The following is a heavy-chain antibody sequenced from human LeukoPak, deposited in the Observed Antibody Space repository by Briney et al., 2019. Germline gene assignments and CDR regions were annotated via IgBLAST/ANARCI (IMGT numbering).Heavy chain of an antibody. CDR2: INHSGST. J-gene: IGHJ5*02. CDR1: GGSISSYY. CDR3: ARAPYVYSSSWYWFDP. V-gene: IGHV4-34*01. Sequence: PSETLSLTCTVSGGSISSYYWSWIRQPPGKGLEWIGEINHSGSTNYNPSLKSRVTISVDTSKNQFSLKLSSVTAADTAVYYCARAPYVYSSSWYWFDPWGQGTLVTVSS. D-gene: IGHD6-13*01.